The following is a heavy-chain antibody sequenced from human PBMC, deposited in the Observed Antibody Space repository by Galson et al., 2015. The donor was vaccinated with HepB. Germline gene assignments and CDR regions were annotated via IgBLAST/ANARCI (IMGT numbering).Heavy chain of an antibody. V-gene: IGHV3-20*04. CDR1: GFTFDDYG. CDR3: ARDVYRYCGGDCLPSWFDP. D-gene: IGHD2-21*02. Sequence: SLRLSCAASGFTFDDYGMSWVRQAPGKGLEWVSGINWNGGSTGYADSVKGRFTISRDNAKNSLYLQMNSLRAEDTAVYYCARDVYRYCGGDCLPSWFDPWGQGTLVTVSS. J-gene: IGHJ5*02. CDR2: INWNGGST.